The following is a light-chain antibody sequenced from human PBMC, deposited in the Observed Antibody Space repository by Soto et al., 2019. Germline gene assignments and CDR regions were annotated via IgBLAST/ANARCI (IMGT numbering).Light chain of an antibody. J-gene: IGKJ3*01. CDR1: QSVSSSY. CDR2: GAS. V-gene: IGKV3-20*01. Sequence: PGERVTLSCRASQSVSSSYLTWYQQKPGQAPRLLIYGASTRATGIPARFSGSGAGTDFTLTISRLEPEDSAVYYCQQYSASPRTFGPGTKVDI. CDR3: QQYSASPRT.